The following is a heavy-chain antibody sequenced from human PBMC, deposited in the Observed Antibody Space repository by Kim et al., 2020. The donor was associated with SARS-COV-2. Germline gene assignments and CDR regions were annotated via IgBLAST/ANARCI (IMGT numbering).Heavy chain of an antibody. Sequence: GGSLRLSCSASGFTFSSYAVHWVRQAPEKGLEYVSAISGNGVSTYYADSVKGRFTISRDNSKNTLYLQMSSLRAEDTAVYYCVKSGGYDFWSGYSSFDCWGQGTLVTVSS. D-gene: IGHD3-3*01. V-gene: IGHV3-64D*09. J-gene: IGHJ4*02. CDR3: VKSGGYDFWSGYSSFDC. CDR2: ISGNGVST. CDR1: GFTFSSYA.